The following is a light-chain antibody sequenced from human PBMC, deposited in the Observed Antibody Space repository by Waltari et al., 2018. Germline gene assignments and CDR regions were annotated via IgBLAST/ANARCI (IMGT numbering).Light chain of an antibody. CDR2: SNN. V-gene: IGLV1-44*01. J-gene: IGLJ3*02. Sequence: QSVLTQPPSASGTPGQRVSISCSGTNSNLGSNTVNCYQQLPGTAPKLLIYSNNHRPSGVPDRFSGSKSGTSASLAISGLQPEDEADYYCSTWDGSLKGLLFGGGTKLTVL. CDR3: STWDGSLKGLL. CDR1: NSNLGSNT.